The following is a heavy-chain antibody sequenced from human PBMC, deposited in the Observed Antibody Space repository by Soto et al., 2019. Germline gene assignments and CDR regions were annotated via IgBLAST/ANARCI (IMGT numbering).Heavy chain of an antibody. CDR1: GGTCGIHG. V-gene: IGHV1-69*13. CDR2: LIAMLGTP. Sequence: SVKVSCKASGGTCGIHGIACVRQAPGQGLEWMGGLIAMLGTPTYARKVQGRATITADESLTSSYLELRSLRSEDTAVYFCARGAMANFDYWGQGTVVTVSS. J-gene: IGHJ4*02. CDR3: ARGAMANFDY. D-gene: IGHD5-18*01.